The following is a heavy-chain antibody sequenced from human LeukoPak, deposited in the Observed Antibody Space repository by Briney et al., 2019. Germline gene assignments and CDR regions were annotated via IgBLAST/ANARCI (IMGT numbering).Heavy chain of an antibody. J-gene: IGHJ4*02. CDR3: ASDKSCAS. CDR1: GFTFSNYW. V-gene: IGHV3-7*01. D-gene: IGHD3-16*01. CDR2: IKQDGSEK. Sequence: GGSLRLCCAASGFTFSNYWMSWVRQARGRGLGWVASIKQDGSEKYYVDSVTGRFTISRDNAKNSLYLQMNSLRADDTAVYFCASDKSCASWGQGPLALVSS.